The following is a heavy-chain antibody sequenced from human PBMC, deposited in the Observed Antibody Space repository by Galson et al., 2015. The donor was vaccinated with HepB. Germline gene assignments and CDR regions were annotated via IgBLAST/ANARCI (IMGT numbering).Heavy chain of an antibody. CDR1: GFTFSSYA. J-gene: IGHJ4*02. V-gene: IGHV3-30-3*01. Sequence: SLRLSCAASGFTFSSYAMHWVRQAPGKGLEWVAVISYDGSNKYYADSVKGRFTISRDNSKNTLYLQMNSLRAEDTAVYYCARELRYFDWPTHDYWGQGTLVTVSA. CDR3: ARELRYFDWPTHDY. CDR2: ISYDGSNK. D-gene: IGHD3-9*01.